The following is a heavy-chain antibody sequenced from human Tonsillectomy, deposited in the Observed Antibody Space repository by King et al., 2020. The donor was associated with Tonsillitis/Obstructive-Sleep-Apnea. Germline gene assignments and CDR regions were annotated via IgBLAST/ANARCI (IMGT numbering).Heavy chain of an antibody. Sequence: QLVQSGAEVKKPGESLKISCKGSGYSFTSYWIGGVRQMPGKGLEWMGIIYPGDSDTRYSPSFQGHVTISADKSISTAYLQWCSLKAADTAMYYCARGEIGSGTYYYYYMDVWGKGTTVTVSS. J-gene: IGHJ6*03. CDR1: GYSFTSYW. CDR3: ARGEIGSGTYYYYYMDV. CDR2: IYPGDSDT. V-gene: IGHV5-51*01. D-gene: IGHD3-10*01.